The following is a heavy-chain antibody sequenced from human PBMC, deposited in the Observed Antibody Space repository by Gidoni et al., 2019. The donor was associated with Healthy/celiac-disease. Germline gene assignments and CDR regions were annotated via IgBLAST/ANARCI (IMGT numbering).Heavy chain of an antibody. V-gene: IGHV3-73*01. J-gene: IGHJ5*02. CDR2: IRIKANSYAT. Sequence: EVQLVESGGGLVQPGGSLHLPCAASGFTFSGPAMHWVRQASGKGLDWVGRIRIKANSYATAYAASVKGRFTISRDDSKNTAYLQMNSLKTEDTAVYYCTRPLSPYSSSQPFDPWGQGTLVTVSS. CDR3: TRPLSPYSSSQPFDP. CDR1: GFTFSGPA. D-gene: IGHD6-13*01.